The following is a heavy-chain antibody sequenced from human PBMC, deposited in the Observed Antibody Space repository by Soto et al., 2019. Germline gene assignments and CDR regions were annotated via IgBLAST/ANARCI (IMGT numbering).Heavy chain of an antibody. Sequence: EVQLVESGGGLVQPGGSLRLSCAASGFTFSSYSMNWVRQAPGKGLEWVSYISSSSSTIYYADSVKGRFTISRDNAKNSLYLQMNSLRDEDTAVYYCARENYGDYLNWFDPWGQGTLVTVS. V-gene: IGHV3-48*02. J-gene: IGHJ5*02. D-gene: IGHD4-17*01. CDR3: ARENYGDYLNWFDP. CDR2: ISSSSSTI. CDR1: GFTFSSYS.